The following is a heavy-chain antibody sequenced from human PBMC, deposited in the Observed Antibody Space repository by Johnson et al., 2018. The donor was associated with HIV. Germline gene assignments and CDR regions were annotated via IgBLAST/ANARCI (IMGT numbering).Heavy chain of an antibody. CDR3: TTAGGGESADAVYS. CDR2: IKSKSDGGTT. Sequence: VQLVESGGGLVKPGGSLRLSCAASGLTFSNAWMSWVRQAPGKGLEWVGRIKSKSDGGTTDYVAPVKGRFSISRDDSKNTLFLQVTSLKIEDTATYYCTTAGGGESADAVYSWGQGTRVTVSS. V-gene: IGHV3-15*01. D-gene: IGHD2-21*01. CDR1: GLTFSNAW. J-gene: IGHJ3*02.